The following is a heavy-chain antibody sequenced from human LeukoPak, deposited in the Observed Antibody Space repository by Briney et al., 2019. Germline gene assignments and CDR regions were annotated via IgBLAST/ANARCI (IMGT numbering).Heavy chain of an antibody. D-gene: IGHD5-18*01. CDR1: GFTVSGKY. Sequence: GGSLRLSCAASGFTVSGKYMTWVRRAPGKGLEWVSYINSSGSTIYYADSVKGRFTISRDNAKNSLYLQMNSLRAEDTAVYYCARGGTAMGSFDYWGQGTLVTVSS. V-gene: IGHV3-11*01. J-gene: IGHJ4*02. CDR3: ARGGTAMGSFDY. CDR2: INSSGSTI.